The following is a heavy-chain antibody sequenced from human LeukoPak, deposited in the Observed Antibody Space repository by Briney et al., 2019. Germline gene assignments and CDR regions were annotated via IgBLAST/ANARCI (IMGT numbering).Heavy chain of an antibody. J-gene: IGHJ4*02. CDR3: ARGGDY. CDR2: IIPIFGTA. Sequence: SVKVSCKPSGGPFSSYAISWVQQAPPPPLECIVGIIPIFGTANYAQKFQGRVTITTDESTSTAYMELSSLRSEDTAVYYCARGGDYWGQGTLVTVSS. CDR1: GGPFSSYA. V-gene: IGHV1-69*05.